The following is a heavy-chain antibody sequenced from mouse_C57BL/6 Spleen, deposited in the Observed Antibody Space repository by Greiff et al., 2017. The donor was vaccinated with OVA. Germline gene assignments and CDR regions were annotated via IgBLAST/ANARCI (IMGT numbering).Heavy chain of an antibody. V-gene: IGHV1-82*01. J-gene: IGHJ4*01. CDR2: IYPGDGDT. Sequence: QVQLKESGPELVKPGASVKISCKASGYAFSSSWMNWVKQRPGKGLEWIGRIYPGDGDTNYNGKFKGKATLTADKSSSTAYMQLSSLTSEDSAVYFCARRGLLEGYYAMDYWGQGTSVTVSS. D-gene: IGHD3-1*01. CDR3: ARRGLLEGYYAMDY. CDR1: GYAFSSSW.